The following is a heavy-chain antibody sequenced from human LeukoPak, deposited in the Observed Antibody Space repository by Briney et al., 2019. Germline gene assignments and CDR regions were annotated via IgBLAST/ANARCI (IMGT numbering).Heavy chain of an antibody. Sequence: PSETLSLTCTVSGGSISSYYWSWVRQAPGKGLEWVSVIYSGGSTYYADSVKGRFTISRDNSKNTLYLQMNSLRAEDTAVYYCARAGHYDSSGYYYWGQGTLVTVSS. CDR3: ARAGHYDSSGYYY. D-gene: IGHD3-22*01. CDR1: GGSISSYY. J-gene: IGHJ4*02. CDR2: IYSGGST. V-gene: IGHV3-53*01.